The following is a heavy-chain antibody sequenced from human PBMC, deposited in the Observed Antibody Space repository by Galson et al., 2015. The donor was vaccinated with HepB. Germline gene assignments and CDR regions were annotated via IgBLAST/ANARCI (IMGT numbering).Heavy chain of an antibody. Sequence: SVKVSCKASGYTFTSYGISWVRQAPGQGLEWMGWINAGNGNTKYSQKFQGRVTITRDTSASTAYMELSSLRSEDTAVYYCARTSYSGYDYPANYYYYMDVWGKGTTVTVSS. V-gene: IGHV1-18*04. CDR2: INAGNGNT. J-gene: IGHJ6*03. CDR1: GYTFTSYG. D-gene: IGHD5-12*01. CDR3: ARTSYSGYDYPANYYYYMDV.